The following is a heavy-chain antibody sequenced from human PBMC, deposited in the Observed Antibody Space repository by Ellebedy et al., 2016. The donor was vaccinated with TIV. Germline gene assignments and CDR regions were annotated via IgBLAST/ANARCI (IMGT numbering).Heavy chain of an antibody. CDR3: ARVPRELARTAYYFDS. V-gene: IGHV3-30-3*01. Sequence: GESLKISCTVSGFSFTSYAMHWVRQAPGKGLQWMAVISHDGTNTYYADSVKGRFTISRDNSKNTLYLQMNSLRVEDTAVYYCARVPRELARTAYYFDSWGQGTLVTVSS. D-gene: IGHD1-1*01. CDR2: ISHDGTNT. CDR1: GFSFTSYA. J-gene: IGHJ4*02.